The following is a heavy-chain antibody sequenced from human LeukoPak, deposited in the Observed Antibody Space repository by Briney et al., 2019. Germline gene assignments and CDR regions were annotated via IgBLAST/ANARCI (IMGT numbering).Heavy chain of an antibody. D-gene: IGHD6-19*01. J-gene: IGHJ3*02. CDR3: ARGSSSVSGYDAFDI. Sequence: PSETRSLTCTVSVGSISTYYWSWIRQPAGKGLEWIGRIYFSVNTTYNPSLKRRVTMSVDTSKSQFSLRLSSVTAADTAVYYCARGSSSVSGYDAFDIWGQGTMVTVSS. V-gene: IGHV4-4*07. CDR2: IYFSVNT. CDR1: VGSISTYY.